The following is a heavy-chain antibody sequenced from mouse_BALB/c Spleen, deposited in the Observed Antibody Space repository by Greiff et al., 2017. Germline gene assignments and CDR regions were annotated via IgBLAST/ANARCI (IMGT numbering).Heavy chain of an antibody. V-gene: IGHV1-7*01. CDR1: GYTFTSYW. D-gene: IGHD2-14*01. Sequence: QVQLQQSGAELAKPGASVKMSCKASGYTFTSYWMHWVKQRPGQGLEWIGYINPSTGYTEYNQKFKDKATLTADKSSSTAYMLRSSLTSEDAAVYYGARKDRYDPYFDYWGQGTTLTVSS. CDR2: INPSTGYT. CDR3: ARKDRYDPYFDY. J-gene: IGHJ2*01.